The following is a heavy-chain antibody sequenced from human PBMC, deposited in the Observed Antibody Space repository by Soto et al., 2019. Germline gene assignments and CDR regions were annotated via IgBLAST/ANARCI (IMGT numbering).Heavy chain of an antibody. CDR1: GGCISSSSYY. Sequence: PSETLALTCTVSGGCISSSSYYWGWIRQPPGKGLEWIGSIYYSGSTYYNPSLKSRVTISVDTSKNQFSLKLSSVTAADTAVYYCARHRVPYSSGWSDFDYWGQGTLVTVSS. J-gene: IGHJ4*02. CDR2: IYYSGST. V-gene: IGHV4-39*01. CDR3: ARHRVPYSSGWSDFDY. D-gene: IGHD6-19*01.